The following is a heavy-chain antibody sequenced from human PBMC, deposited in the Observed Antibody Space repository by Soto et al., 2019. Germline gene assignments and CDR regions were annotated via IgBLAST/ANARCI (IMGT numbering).Heavy chain of an antibody. CDR2: IDPSDSYT. CDR1: GYTFTSYW. V-gene: IGHV5-10-1*01. J-gene: IGHJ5*02. CDR3: ARQEGPENWFDP. Sequence: PGESLKISCEGSGYTFTSYWISWVRQMPGKGLEWMGRIDPSDSYTNYSPSFQGHVTISADKSISTAYLQWSSLKASDTAMYYCARQEGPENWFDPSGQGTLVTVSS.